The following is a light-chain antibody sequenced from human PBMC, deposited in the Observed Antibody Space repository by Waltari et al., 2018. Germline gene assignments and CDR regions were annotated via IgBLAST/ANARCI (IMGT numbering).Light chain of an antibody. CDR2: DVS. J-gene: IGLJ2*01. CDR1: SNDIGSYIF. CDR3: FSYAGSNSFA. V-gene: IGLV2-23*02. Sequence: QSALTQPASVSGSPGPSITVSCIGTSNDIGSYIFVSRFQQPPGRAPKLMIYDVSERPLGVSNRFSGSKSGNTASLTISGLQAEDEADYYCFSYAGSNSFAFGGGTRVTVL.